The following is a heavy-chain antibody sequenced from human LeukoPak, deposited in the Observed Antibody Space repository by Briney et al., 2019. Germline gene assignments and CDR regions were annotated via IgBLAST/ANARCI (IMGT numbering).Heavy chain of an antibody. J-gene: IGHJ5*02. Sequence: GGSLRLSCTASGFTFGDYAMSWFRQAPGKGLEWVGFIRSKAYGGTTEYAASVKGRFTISRDDSKSIAYLQMNSLKTEDTAVYYCTRAPIFGVVIPFWFDPWGQGTLVTVSP. CDR3: TRAPIFGVVIPFWFDP. V-gene: IGHV3-49*03. CDR2: IRSKAYGGTT. CDR1: GFTFGDYA. D-gene: IGHD3-3*01.